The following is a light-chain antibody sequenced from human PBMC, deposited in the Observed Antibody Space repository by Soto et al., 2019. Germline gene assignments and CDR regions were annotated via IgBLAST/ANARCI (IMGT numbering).Light chain of an antibody. V-gene: IGLV2-14*03. CDR3: SLFTSSTSYV. J-gene: IGLJ1*01. CDR2: DVN. Sequence: QSALTQPASVSGSPGQSIAISCTGTSSDVGSYNSVSWYQQYPGKAPKLMIHDVNNRPSGISDRFSGSKSGNTASLTISGLQAEDEADYYCSLFTSSTSYVFGTGTQVTVL. CDR1: SSDVGSYNS.